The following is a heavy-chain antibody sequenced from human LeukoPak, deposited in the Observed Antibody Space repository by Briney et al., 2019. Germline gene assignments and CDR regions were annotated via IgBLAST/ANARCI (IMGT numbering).Heavy chain of an antibody. Sequence: PGGSLRLSCAPSGFTVSSNYMGWVRQAPGKGLEWVSVIYSGGSTYYADSVKGRFTISRDNSKNTLYLQMNSLRAEDTAVYYCARTITMTSGFDYWGQGTLVTVSS. CDR2: IYSGGST. J-gene: IGHJ4*02. CDR1: GFTVSSNY. CDR3: ARTITMTSGFDY. V-gene: IGHV3-66*01. D-gene: IGHD3-22*01.